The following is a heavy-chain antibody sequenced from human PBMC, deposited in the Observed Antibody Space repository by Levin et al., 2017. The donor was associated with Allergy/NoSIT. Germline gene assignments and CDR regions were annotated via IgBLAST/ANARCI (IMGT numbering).Heavy chain of an antibody. Sequence: GGSLRLSCAASGFTFSSYGMHWVRQAPGKGLEWVAVIWYDGSNKYYADSVKGRFTISRDNSKNTLYLQMNSLRAEDTAVYYCARGSFEGEVAANPLDYWGQGTLVTVSS. D-gene: IGHD2-15*01. J-gene: IGHJ4*02. V-gene: IGHV3-33*01. CDR3: ARGSFEGEVAANPLDY. CDR2: IWYDGSNK. CDR1: GFTFSSYG.